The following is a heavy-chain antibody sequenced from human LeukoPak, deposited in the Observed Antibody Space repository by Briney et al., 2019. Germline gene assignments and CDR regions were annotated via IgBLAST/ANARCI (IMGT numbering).Heavy chain of an antibody. D-gene: IGHD5-18*01. CDR1: GFAFSSYG. CDR2: ISYDGSNK. CDR3: AREYLRGYSYGHSGY. V-gene: IGHV3-30*03. Sequence: GGSLRLSCAASGFAFSSYGMNWVRQAPGKGLEWVAVISYDGSNKYYADSVKGRFTISRDNSKNTLYLQMNSLRAEDTAVYYCAREYLRGYSYGHSGYWGQGTLVTVSS. J-gene: IGHJ4*02.